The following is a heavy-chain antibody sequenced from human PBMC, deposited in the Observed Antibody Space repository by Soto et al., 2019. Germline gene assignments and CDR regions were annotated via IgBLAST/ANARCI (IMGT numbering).Heavy chain of an antibody. CDR1: GFSFSDYA. D-gene: IGHD3-3*01. CDR3: AKHSYYDFWPGHYYYLDF. Sequence: GGSLRLSCAASGFSFSDYAMSWVRQAPGKGLEWVSVISESGGSTHYADSVRGRFTVSRDNSKNSLSLRMNSLRDEDTAVYFCAKHSYYDFWPGHYYYLDFWGQGTLVTVSS. V-gene: IGHV3-23*01. CDR2: ISESGGST. J-gene: IGHJ4*02.